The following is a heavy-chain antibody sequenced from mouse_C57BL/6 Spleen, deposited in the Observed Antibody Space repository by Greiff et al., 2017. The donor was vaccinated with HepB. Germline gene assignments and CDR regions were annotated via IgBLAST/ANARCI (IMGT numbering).Heavy chain of an antibody. CDR2: IDPENGDT. Sequence: EVQLQESGAELVRPGASVKLSCTASGFNIKDDYMHWVKQRPEQGLEWIGWIDPENGDTEYASKFQGKATITADTSSNTAYLQRSSLTSEDTAVYYCTPLGNYLTVFAYWGQGTLVTVSA. CDR3: TPLGNYLTVFAY. J-gene: IGHJ3*01. CDR1: GFNIKDDY. D-gene: IGHD2-1*01. V-gene: IGHV14-4*01.